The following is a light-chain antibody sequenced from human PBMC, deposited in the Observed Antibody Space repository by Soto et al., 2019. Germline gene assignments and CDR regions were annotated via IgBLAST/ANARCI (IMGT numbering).Light chain of an antibody. V-gene: IGLV1-44*01. CDR2: SDN. CDR1: NSNIGSNT. Sequence: QSVLTQPPSASGTPGQRVTISYSGSNSNIGSNTVSWYQQLPGTAPKSLIYSDNQRPSGVPDRISGSRSGTSASLAISGLQSDDEAEYYCAAWDDSLRGRVFGGGTKLTVL. J-gene: IGLJ2*01. CDR3: AAWDDSLRGRV.